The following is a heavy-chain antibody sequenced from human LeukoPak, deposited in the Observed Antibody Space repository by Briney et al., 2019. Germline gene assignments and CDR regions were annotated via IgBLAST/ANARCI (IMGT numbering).Heavy chain of an antibody. CDR1: GYTFTSYG. CDR2: ISAYNGNT. V-gene: IGHV1-18*01. D-gene: IGHD3-3*01. J-gene: IGHJ5*02. Sequence: ASVKVSCKASGYTFTSYGISWVRQAPGQGLEWMGWISAYNGNTNYAQKLQGRVTMTTDTSTSTAYMELRSLRSDDTAVYYCARARLLEDPGRFLEWSPWGQGTLVTVSS. CDR3: ARARLLEDPGRFLEWSP.